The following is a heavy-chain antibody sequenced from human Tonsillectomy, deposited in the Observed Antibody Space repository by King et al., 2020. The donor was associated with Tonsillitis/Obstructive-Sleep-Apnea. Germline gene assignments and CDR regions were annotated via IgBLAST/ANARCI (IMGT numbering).Heavy chain of an antibody. Sequence: QLQESGPGLVKPSETLSLTCTVSGGSISSRSYFWAWIHQPPGKGLEWIGSVYYSGSTIYNPSLKSRVTIFADTSKNHFSLRLNSVTAADTAVYYCAGGTFKSTTTWFDPWGQGTLVTVSS. CDR2: VYYSGST. CDR1: GGSISSRSYF. V-gene: IGHV4-39*02. J-gene: IGHJ5*02. CDR3: AGGTFKSTTTWFDP. D-gene: IGHD1-1*01.